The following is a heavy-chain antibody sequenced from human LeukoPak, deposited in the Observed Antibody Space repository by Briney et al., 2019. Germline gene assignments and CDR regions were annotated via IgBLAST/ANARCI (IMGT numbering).Heavy chain of an antibody. V-gene: IGHV4-59*01. CDR2: IYYSGST. D-gene: IGHD6-19*01. CDR1: GGSISSYY. CDR3: ARVLQTWEQWLVHPYYYTDV. J-gene: IGHJ6*03. Sequence: SETLSLTCTVSGGSISSYYWSWIRQPPGKGLEWIGYIYYSGSTNYNPSLKSRVTISVDTSKNQFSLKLSSVTAADTAVYYCARVLQTWEQWLVHPYYYTDVWGKGTTVTVSS.